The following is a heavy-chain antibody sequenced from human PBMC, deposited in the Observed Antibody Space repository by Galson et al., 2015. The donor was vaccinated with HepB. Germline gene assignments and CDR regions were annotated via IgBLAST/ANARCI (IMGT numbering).Heavy chain of an antibody. V-gene: IGHV4-30-2*01. CDR1: GGSISSGGYS. Sequence: TLSLTCAVSGGSISSGGYSWSWIRQPPGKGLEWIGYIYHSGSTYYNPSLKSRVTISVDRSKNQFSLKLSSVTAADTAVYYCARGRQNNWFDPWGQGTLVTVSS. CDR2: IYHSGST. CDR3: ARGRQNNWFDP. J-gene: IGHJ5*02.